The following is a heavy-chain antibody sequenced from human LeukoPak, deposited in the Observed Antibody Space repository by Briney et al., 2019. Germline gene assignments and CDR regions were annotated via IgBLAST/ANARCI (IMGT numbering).Heavy chain of an antibody. V-gene: IGHV5-51*01. D-gene: IGHD3-10*01. CDR1: GYSFTSYW. Sequence: GESLKISCKGSGYSFTSYWIGWVRQMPGKGLERMGIIYPSDSDTRYSPSFQGQVTISADKSISTAYLQWSSLKASDTAMYYCARHGVGSYRALYYFDYWGQGTLVTVSS. CDR2: IYPSDSDT. J-gene: IGHJ4*02. CDR3: ARHGVGSYRALYYFDY.